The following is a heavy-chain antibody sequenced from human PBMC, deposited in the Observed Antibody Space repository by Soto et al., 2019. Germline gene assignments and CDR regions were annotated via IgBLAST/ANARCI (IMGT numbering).Heavy chain of an antibody. V-gene: IGHV1-2*02. Sequence: ASVKVSCKASGYTFTGYYMHWVRQAPGQGLEWMGWINPNSGGTNYAQKFQGRVTMTRDTSISTAYMELSRLRSDDTAVYYCAGSSSRLYNWFDPWGQGTLVTVSS. J-gene: IGHJ5*02. D-gene: IGHD6-13*01. CDR2: INPNSGGT. CDR3: AGSSSRLYNWFDP. CDR1: GYTFTGYY.